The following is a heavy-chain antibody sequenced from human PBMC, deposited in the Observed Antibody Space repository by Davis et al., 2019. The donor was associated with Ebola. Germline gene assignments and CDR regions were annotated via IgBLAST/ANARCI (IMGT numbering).Heavy chain of an antibody. V-gene: IGHV3-48*02. J-gene: IGHJ2*01. CDR3: ARHGWLGYSSSPLYFDL. Sequence: GGSLRLSCTASGFTFGDYAMSWVRQAPGKGLEWVSYISSSSSTIYYADSVKGRFTISRDNAKNSLYLQMNSLRDEDTAVYYCARHGWLGYSSSPLYFDLWGRGTLVTVSS. D-gene: IGHD6-6*01. CDR2: ISSSSSTI. CDR1: GFTFGDYA.